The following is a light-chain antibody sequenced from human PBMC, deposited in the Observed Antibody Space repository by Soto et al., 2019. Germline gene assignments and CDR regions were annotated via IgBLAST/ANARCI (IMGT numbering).Light chain of an antibody. CDR3: QSYDSSLSGYV. CDR1: SSNIGAGYD. J-gene: IGLJ1*01. Sequence: QSVLTLPPSVSGAPGQRVTISCTGSSSNIGAGYDVHWYQQLPGIAPKLLIYANSNRPSGVPGRFSGSKSGTSASLAITGLQAEDEADYYCQSYDSSLSGYVFGTGTKVTVL. V-gene: IGLV1-40*01. CDR2: ANS.